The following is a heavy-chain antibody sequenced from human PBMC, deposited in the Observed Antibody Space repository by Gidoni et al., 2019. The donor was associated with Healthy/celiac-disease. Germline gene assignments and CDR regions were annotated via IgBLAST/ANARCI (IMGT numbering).Heavy chain of an antibody. CDR1: GFPFSSYS. D-gene: IGHD1-1*01. Sequence: EVQLVESGGGLVKPGGSLRLSCAASGFPFSSYSMNWVRQAPGKGLEWVSSISSSSSYIYYADSVKGRFTISRDNAKNSLYLQMNSLRAEDTAVYYWAIRARNDDAFDIWGQGTMVTVSS. CDR3: AIRARNDDAFDI. CDR2: ISSSSSYI. V-gene: IGHV3-21*01. J-gene: IGHJ3*02.